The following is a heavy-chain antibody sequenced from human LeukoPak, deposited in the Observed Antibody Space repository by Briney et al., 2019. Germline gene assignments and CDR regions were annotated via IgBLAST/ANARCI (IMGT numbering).Heavy chain of an antibody. Sequence: SETLSLTCAVYGGSFSGYYWSWIRQPPGKGLEWIGEINHSGSTNHNPSLKSRVTISVDTSKNQFSLKLSSVTAADTAVYYCARGSSKYDHWGQGTLVTVSS. CDR2: INHSGST. V-gene: IGHV4-34*01. CDR3: ARGSSKYDH. J-gene: IGHJ4*02. D-gene: IGHD4-11*01. CDR1: GGSFSGYY.